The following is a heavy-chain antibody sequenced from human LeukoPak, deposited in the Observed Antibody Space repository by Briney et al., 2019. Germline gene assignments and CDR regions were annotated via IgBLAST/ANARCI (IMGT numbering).Heavy chain of an antibody. J-gene: IGHJ4*02. CDR1: GFTFSSYA. V-gene: IGHV3-30*02. D-gene: IGHD6-13*01. CDR3: ALSSSWYGGFFDY. CDR2: IRNDGSNK. Sequence: GGSLRLSCAASGFTFSSYAMHWVRQAPGKGLEWVTFIRNDGSNKYYADSVKGRFTISRDNSKNTLYLQMNSLRAEDTAVYYCALSSSWYGGFFDYWGQGTLVTVSS.